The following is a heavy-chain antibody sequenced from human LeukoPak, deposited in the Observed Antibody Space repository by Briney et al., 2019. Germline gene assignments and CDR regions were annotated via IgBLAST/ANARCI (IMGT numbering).Heavy chain of an antibody. CDR1: GFTFREFA. D-gene: IGHD3-22*01. J-gene: IGHJ4*02. V-gene: IGHV3-49*03. Sequence: SGGSLRLSCTSSGFTFREFAVSWFRQAPGKGLEWIGFIRSSIYGGTPKAAASVKGRFIFSRDDSKSIAYLQMNSLKTEDTAVYYCTRAYAGLAYYYDSSGPKYFDYWGQGTLVTVSS. CDR2: IRSSIYGGTP. CDR3: TRAYAGLAYYYDSSGPKYFDY.